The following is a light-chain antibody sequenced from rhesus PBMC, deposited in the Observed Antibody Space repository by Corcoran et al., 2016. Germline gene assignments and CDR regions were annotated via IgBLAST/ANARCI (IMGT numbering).Light chain of an antibody. CDR1: QSISSW. CDR2: KAS. Sequence: DIQMTQSPSSLSASVGDTVTITCRASQSISSWLAWYQQKPGKAPKLLFYKASSLQSGVPSRFIGSGAGTDFTPTISSLQSEDFATYYYQQYSSSPFTFGPGTKLDIK. CDR3: QQYSSSPFT. J-gene: IGKJ3*01. V-gene: IGKV1-22*01.